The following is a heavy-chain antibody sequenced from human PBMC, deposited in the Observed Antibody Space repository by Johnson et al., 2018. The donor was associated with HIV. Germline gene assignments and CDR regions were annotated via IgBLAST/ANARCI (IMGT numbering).Heavy chain of an antibody. D-gene: IGHD6-13*01. CDR3: NSDLAAVGSGAFDI. Sequence: VQLVESGGGVVRPGGSLRLSCAASGFTFSSYAMHWVRQAPGKGLEWVAVISYDGRNKYYADSVKGRFTISRDDSKNTLYLQMNSLKTEDTAVYYCNSDLAAVGSGAFDICGQGTMVTVSS. CDR1: GFTFSSYA. V-gene: IGHV3-30*04. CDR2: ISYDGRNK. J-gene: IGHJ3*02.